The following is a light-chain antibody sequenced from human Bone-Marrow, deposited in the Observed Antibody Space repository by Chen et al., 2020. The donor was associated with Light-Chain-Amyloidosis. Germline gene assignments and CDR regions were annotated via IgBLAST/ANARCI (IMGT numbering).Light chain of an antibody. Sequence: QSAPTQPASVSGSPGQSITISCTGTSSGVGGDNHVSWYQQHPDKAPKLMIDEVTNRPSWVPVRFSGSKSDNTASLTISGLQTADEADYFCSSYTITNTLVFGSGTRVTVL. CDR3: SSYTITNTLV. V-gene: IGLV2-14*01. CDR2: EVT. J-gene: IGLJ1*01. CDR1: SSGVGGDNH.